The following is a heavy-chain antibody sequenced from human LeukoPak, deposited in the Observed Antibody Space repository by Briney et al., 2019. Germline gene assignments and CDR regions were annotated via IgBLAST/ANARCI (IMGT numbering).Heavy chain of an antibody. Sequence: PSETLSLTCTVSGDSISSGGYYWSWIRQPPGKGLEWIGYIYHSGSTSFNPSTSFNPSLKSRVTISADRSRNQFSLKLTSVTAADTALYYCARDRGLNRGTYYFDYWGQGILVTVSS. J-gene: IGHJ4*02. V-gene: IGHV4-31*03. CDR3: ARDRGLNRGTYYFDY. D-gene: IGHD1-26*01. CDR2: IYHSGST. CDR1: GDSISSGGYY.